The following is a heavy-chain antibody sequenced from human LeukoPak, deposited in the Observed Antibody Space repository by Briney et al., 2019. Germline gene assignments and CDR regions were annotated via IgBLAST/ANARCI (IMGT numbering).Heavy chain of an antibody. J-gene: IGHJ4*02. D-gene: IGHD3-10*01. CDR1: GFTFTSYG. Sequence: GGSLRLSCAASGFTFTSYGMHWVRQAPGKGLEWVAVIWYDGRNKYYVDSVKGRFTISRDKSKDTLFMQMNSLRAEDTAVYYCAKAFSPTSGTFYLSFDSWGQGTLVSVSS. CDR3: AKAFSPTSGTFYLSFDS. V-gene: IGHV3-33*03. CDR2: IWYDGRNK.